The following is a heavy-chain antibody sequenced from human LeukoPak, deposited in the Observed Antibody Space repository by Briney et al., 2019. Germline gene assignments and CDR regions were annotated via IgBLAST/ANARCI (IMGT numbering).Heavy chain of an antibody. J-gene: IGHJ4*02. D-gene: IGHD7-27*01. CDR2: IKQDGSEK. V-gene: IGHV3-7*01. Sequence: GGPLRLSCAASGFPFCTFWMSWVRRAPGKGWEWGANIKQDGSEKYYVDSVKGRFTISRDNAKNSLYLQMNTLRPEDTAVYYCARAPVWAPHWGQGTLVTVSS. CDR3: ARAPVWAPH. CDR1: GFPFCTFW.